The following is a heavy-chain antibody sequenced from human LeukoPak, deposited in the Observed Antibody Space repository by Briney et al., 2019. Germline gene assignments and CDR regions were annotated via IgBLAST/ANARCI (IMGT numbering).Heavy chain of an antibody. D-gene: IGHD2-21*01. CDR1: GFTFSSHG. CDR2: IWYDGSNK. CDR3: ARQGGDRYCDY. V-gene: IGHV3-33*01. J-gene: IGHJ4*02. Sequence: GGSLRLSCAASGFTFSSHGMHWVRQAPGKGLEWVAVIWYDGSNKYYADSVRGRFTISRDNSKNTLYLQMNSLRGEDTAVYYCARQGGDRYCDYWGQGTLVTVSS.